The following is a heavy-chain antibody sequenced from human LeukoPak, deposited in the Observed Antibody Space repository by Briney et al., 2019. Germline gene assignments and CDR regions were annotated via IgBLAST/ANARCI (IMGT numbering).Heavy chain of an antibody. D-gene: IGHD2-2*02. CDR1: GFTFSSYA. J-gene: IGHJ3*02. Sequence: GGSLRLSCAASGFTFSSYAMHWVRQAPGKGLEWVAVISYDGSNKYYADSVKGRFTISRDNSKNTLYLQMNSLRAEDTAVYYCARDGRCSSTSCYTLNAVDIWGQGTMVTVSS. V-gene: IGHV3-30-3*01. CDR2: ISYDGSNK. CDR3: ARDGRCSSTSCYTLNAVDI.